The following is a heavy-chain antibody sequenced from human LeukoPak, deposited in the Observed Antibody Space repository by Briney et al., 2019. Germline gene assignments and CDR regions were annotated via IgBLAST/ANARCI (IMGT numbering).Heavy chain of an antibody. V-gene: IGHV1-18*01. CDR2: ISAYNGNT. J-gene: IGHJ4*02. Sequence: ASVKVSCKASGYTITSYGISWVRQAPGQGHERTGWISAYNGNTNYAQKLQGRVTMTTDTSTSTAYMELRSLRSDDTAVYYCARDPALLRYFDWLPRYYFDYWGQGTLVTVSS. CDR3: ARDPALLRYFDWLPRYYFDY. CDR1: GYTITSYG. D-gene: IGHD3-9*01.